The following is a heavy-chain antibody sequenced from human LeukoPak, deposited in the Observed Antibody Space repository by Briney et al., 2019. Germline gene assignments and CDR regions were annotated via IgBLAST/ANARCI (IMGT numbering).Heavy chain of an antibody. CDR1: GLTFSSYD. V-gene: IGHV3-13*04. CDR3: ARGGDRDY. CDR2: IGVAGDT. J-gene: IGHJ4*02. Sequence: GGSLRLSCAASGLTFSSYDMHWVRQVTGKRLEWVSAIGVAGDTYYLDSVKGRFTISRENAKNSLYLQMNSLRAGDTAVYYCARGGDRDYWGQGTLVTVSS.